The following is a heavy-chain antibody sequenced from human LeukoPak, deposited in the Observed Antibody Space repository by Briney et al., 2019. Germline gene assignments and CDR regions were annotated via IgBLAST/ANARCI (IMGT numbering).Heavy chain of an antibody. D-gene: IGHD3-22*01. CDR2: MNPNSGNT. CDR3: ARGPVVSAAFDI. CDR1: GYTFTSYD. V-gene: IGHV1-8*03. J-gene: IGHJ3*02. Sequence: ASVKVSCKASGYTFTSYDINWVRQATGQGLEWMGWMNPNSGNTGYAQKFQGRVTITRNTSISTAYMELSSLRSEDTAVYYCARGPVVSAAFDIWGQGTMVTVSS.